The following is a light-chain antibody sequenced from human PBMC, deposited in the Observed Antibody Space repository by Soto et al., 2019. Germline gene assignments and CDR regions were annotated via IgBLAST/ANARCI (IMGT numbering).Light chain of an antibody. Sequence: DIQMTQSPSSLSASVGDRVTITCRASQGISVFLAWFHQKPGKAPQRLIYAATSLESGGPSRFCDSGSGTEFTLTVSSLQPEDFATYYCLQHNTFPFTFGPGTKVDIK. CDR1: QGISVF. V-gene: IGKV1-17*01. J-gene: IGKJ3*01. CDR2: AAT. CDR3: LQHNTFPFT.